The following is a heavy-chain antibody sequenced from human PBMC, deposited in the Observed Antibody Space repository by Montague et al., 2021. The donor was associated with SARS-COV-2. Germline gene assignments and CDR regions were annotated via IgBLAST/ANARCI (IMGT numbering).Heavy chain of an antibody. CDR3: ARTGAYDHFDY. D-gene: IGHD5-12*01. Sequence: TLSPTCTVSGGSVNSTNWWSWVRQPPGKGLEWIAEVYRTGGTMFNPSFRSRVTLSIDRSKNLFSLNLNSVTVADTAVYYCARTGAYDHFDYWGPGTLVIVSS. V-gene: IGHV4-4*02. J-gene: IGHJ4*02. CDR2: VYRTGGT. CDR1: GGSVNSTNW.